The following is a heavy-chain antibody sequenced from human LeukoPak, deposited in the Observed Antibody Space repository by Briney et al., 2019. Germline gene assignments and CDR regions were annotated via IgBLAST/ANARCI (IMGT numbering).Heavy chain of an antibody. V-gene: IGHV4-34*01. CDR3: ARVQDYYGSGSYYSPFDY. CDR1: GGSFSGCY. Sequence: SETLSLTCAVYGGSFSGCYWSWIRQPPGKGLEWIGEINHSGSTNYNPSLKSRVTISVDTSKNQFSLKLSSVTAADTAVYYCARVQDYYGSGSYYSPFDYWGQGTLVTVSS. CDR2: INHSGST. D-gene: IGHD3-10*01. J-gene: IGHJ4*02.